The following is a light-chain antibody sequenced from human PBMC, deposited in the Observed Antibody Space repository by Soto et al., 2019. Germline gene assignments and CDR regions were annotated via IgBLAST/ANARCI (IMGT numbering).Light chain of an antibody. CDR2: DVS. CDR1: SSDVGAYKY. Sequence: QSVLTQPRSVSGSPGQSVTISCTGTSSDVGAYKYVSWYQQHPGRAPKLLIYDVSERPSGVPERFSGSKSGNTASLTISGLQAEDEADYYCCSYASSATLMVGVGTKLTVL. CDR3: CSYASSATLM. J-gene: IGLJ2*01. V-gene: IGLV2-11*01.